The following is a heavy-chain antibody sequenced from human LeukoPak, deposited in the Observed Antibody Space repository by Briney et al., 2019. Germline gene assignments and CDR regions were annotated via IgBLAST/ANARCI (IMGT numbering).Heavy chain of an antibody. V-gene: IGHV3-23*01. CDR1: GFTFSSYA. Sequence: GGSLRLSCAASGFTFSSYAMSWVRPAPGKGLACVSAISGSGGSTYYTDSVKGRFTISRDNSKSTLYLQMNSLRAEDTAVYYCAKEQNSKGYFDYCDQGTLVTVSS. CDR3: AKEQNSKGYFDY. J-gene: IGHJ4*02. D-gene: IGHD4-23*01. CDR2: ISGSGGST.